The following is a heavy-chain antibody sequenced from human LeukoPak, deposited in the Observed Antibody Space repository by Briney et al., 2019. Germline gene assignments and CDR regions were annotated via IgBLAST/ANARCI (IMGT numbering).Heavy chain of an antibody. J-gene: IGHJ4*02. CDR1: GFTFSSYS. V-gene: IGHV3-21*01. CDR3: ARGSSGSYGCDY. Sequence: GGSLRLSCAASGFTFSSYSMNWVRQAPGKGLEWVSSISSSSSYIYYADSVKGRFTISRDNAKNSLYLQMNSLRAEDTAVYYCARGSSGSYGCDYWGQGTPVTVSS. D-gene: IGHD3-10*01. CDR2: ISSSSSYI.